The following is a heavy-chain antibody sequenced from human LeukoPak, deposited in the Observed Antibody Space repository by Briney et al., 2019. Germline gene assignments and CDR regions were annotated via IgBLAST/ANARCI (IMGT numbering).Heavy chain of an antibody. CDR1: GGTFSSYA. J-gene: IGHJ3*02. Sequence: SVKVSCKASGGTFSSYAISWVRQAPGQGLEWMGGIIPIFGTANYAQKFQGRVTITADKSTSTAYMELSRLRSDDTAVYYCARDRGAGDDAFDIWGQGTMVTVSS. D-gene: IGHD3-10*01. CDR3: ARDRGAGDDAFDI. V-gene: IGHV1-69*06. CDR2: IIPIFGTA.